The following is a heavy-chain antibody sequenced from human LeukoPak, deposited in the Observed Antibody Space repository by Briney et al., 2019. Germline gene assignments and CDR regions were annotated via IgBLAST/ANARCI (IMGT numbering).Heavy chain of an antibody. CDR1: GGSISSYY. D-gene: IGHD4-11*01. Sequence: SETLSLTCTVSGGSISSYYWSWIRQPAGKGLEWIGRIYTSGSTNYNPSLRSRVAISVDKSKNQFSPKLSSVTAADTAVYYCARDYSNYVVWFDPWGQGTLVTVSS. J-gene: IGHJ5*02. CDR3: ARDYSNYVVWFDP. V-gene: IGHV4-4*07. CDR2: IYTSGST.